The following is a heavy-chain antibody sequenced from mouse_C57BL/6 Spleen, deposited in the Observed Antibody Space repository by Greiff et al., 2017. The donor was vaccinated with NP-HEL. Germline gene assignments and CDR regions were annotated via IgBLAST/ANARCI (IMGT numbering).Heavy chain of an antibody. CDR2: ISSGSSTI. D-gene: IGHD6-1*01. J-gene: IGHJ4*01. V-gene: IGHV5-17*01. Sequence: EVQLVESGGGLVKPGGSLKLSCAASGFTFSDYGMHWVRQAPEKGLEWVAYISSGSSTIYYADTVKGRFTISRDNAKNTLFLQMTSLRSEDTAMYYCARASYYAMDYLGQGTSVTVSS. CDR3: ARASYYAMDY. CDR1: GFTFSDYG.